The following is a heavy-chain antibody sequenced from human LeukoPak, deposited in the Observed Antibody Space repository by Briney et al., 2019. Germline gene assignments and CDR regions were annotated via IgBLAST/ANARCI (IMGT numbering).Heavy chain of an antibody. CDR3: ARATYWFDP. CDR2: ISSSGSTI. J-gene: IGHJ5*02. V-gene: IGHV3-11*04. CDR1: GFTVSSNY. Sequence: PGGSLRLSCAAAGFTVSSNYMSWIRQAPGKGLEWVSYISSSGSTIYYADSVKGRFTISRDNAKNSLYLQMNSLRAEDTAVYYCARATYWFDPWGQGTLVTVSS.